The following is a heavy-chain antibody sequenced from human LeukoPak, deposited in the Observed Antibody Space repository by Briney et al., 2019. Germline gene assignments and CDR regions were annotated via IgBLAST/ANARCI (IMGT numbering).Heavy chain of an antibody. J-gene: IGHJ4*02. CDR3: ARGAGSHYDY. Sequence: SVKVSCKASGGTFTSYAINWVRQAPGQGLEWMGRIIPILGILNYAQKFQGRVTITADKSTNTAYMELSSLRSEDTAVYYCARGAGSHYDYWGQGTLVTVSS. V-gene: IGHV1-69*04. D-gene: IGHD1-26*01. CDR1: GGTFTSYA. CDR2: IIPILGIL.